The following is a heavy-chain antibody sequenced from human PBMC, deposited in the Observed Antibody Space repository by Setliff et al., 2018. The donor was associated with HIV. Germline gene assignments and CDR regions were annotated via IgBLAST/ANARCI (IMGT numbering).Heavy chain of an antibody. CDR2: VKHDGSEK. D-gene: IGHD6-13*01. J-gene: IGHJ5*02. CDR3: AREPSIAASDTFGWFDP. Sequence: PGGSLRLSCATSGFTFDRDWMSWVRQAPGKGLEWVANVKHDGSEKFYVDSVKGRFTVSRDNVDKSISLQMKNLTAEDTAIYYCAREPSIAASDTFGWFDPWGQGTLVTVSS. CDR1: GFTFDRDW. V-gene: IGHV3-7*03.